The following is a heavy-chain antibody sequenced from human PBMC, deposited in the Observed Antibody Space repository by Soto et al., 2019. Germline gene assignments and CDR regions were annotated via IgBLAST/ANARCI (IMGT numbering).Heavy chain of an antibody. Sequence: QVQLVQSGAEVKKPGSSVKVSCKASGGTFSSYTISWVRQAPGQGLEWMGRIIPILGIANYAQKFQGRVTITADKSTSTAYMELSSLRSEDTAVYYCARGGVATTSPFDYWGQGTLVTFSS. D-gene: IGHD5-12*01. CDR2: IIPILGIA. V-gene: IGHV1-69*02. CDR3: ARGGVATTSPFDY. CDR1: GGTFSSYT. J-gene: IGHJ4*02.